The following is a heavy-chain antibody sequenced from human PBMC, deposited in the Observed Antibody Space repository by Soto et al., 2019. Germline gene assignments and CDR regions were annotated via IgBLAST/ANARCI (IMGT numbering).Heavy chain of an antibody. V-gene: IGHV4-34*01. Sequence: QVQLQQWGAGLLKPSETLSLTCAVHGGSFRGYYWTWIRQPPGKGLEWIGEINYSGSTNYNPSLKSRVTISVDTSQNQCSLKLSSVTAADTAVYFCARSRAEARFGGLRDLEYWGQGSLVTVSS. CDR2: INYSGST. CDR1: GGSFRGYY. D-gene: IGHD3-10*01. J-gene: IGHJ4*02. CDR3: ARSRAEARFGGLRDLEY.